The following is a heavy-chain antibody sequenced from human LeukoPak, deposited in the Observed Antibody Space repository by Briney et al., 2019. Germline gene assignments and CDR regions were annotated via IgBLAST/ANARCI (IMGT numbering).Heavy chain of an antibody. CDR1: GYDFINYG. V-gene: IGHV1-18*01. CDR3: ARGGPFPSGSSSREYYLDY. D-gene: IGHD6-6*01. CDR2: RSIYNGNT. J-gene: IGHJ4*02. Sequence: ASVKVSCKASGYDFINYGISWVRQAPGQGLEWMGWRSIYNGNTDYKLQGRVTMTTDTSTSTAYMEVRSLRSDDTAEYYCARGGPFPSGSSSREYYLDYWGQGTLVTVSS.